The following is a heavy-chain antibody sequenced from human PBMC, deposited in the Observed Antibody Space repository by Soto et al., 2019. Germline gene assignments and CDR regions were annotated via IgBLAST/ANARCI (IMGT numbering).Heavy chain of an antibody. CDR3: AKTIAAAGTGWFDP. D-gene: IGHD6-13*01. J-gene: IGHJ5*02. CDR2: ISGSGGST. V-gene: IGHV3-23*01. CDR1: GFTFSSYA. Sequence: PGGSLRLSCSASGFTFSSYAMSWVRQAPGKGLEWVSAISGSGGSTYYADSVKGRFTISRDNSKNTLYLQMNSLRAEDTAVYYFAKTIAAAGTGWFDPWGKGTLVTVSS.